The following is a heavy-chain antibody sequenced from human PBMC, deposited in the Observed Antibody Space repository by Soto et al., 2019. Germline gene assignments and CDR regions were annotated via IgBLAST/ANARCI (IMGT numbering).Heavy chain of an antibody. CDR3: ASRYSSPAPYYYYGMDV. J-gene: IGHJ6*02. Sequence: ASLKVSCKASGYTFTTYGISWVRQAPGQGLEWMGGIIPIFGTANYAQKFQGRVTITADESTSTAYMELSSLRSEDTAVYYCASRYSSPAPYYYYGMDVWGQGTTVTVSS. CDR1: GYTFTTYG. CDR2: IIPIFGTA. D-gene: IGHD6-6*01. V-gene: IGHV1-69*13.